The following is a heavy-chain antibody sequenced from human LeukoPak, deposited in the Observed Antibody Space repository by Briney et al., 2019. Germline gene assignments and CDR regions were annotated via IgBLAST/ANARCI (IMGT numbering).Heavy chain of an antibody. V-gene: IGHV3-15*01. Sequence: GGSLRLSCAASGFTFNNAWMSWVRQAPGKGLEWVGRIKSKTDSGTTDYAAPVKGRFTISRDDSNNTLYLQMNSLKTEDTAVYYCTTDRGSGWPFDYWGQGTLVTVSS. CDR1: GFTFNNAW. J-gene: IGHJ4*02. CDR2: IKSKTDSGTT. D-gene: IGHD6-19*01. CDR3: TTDRGSGWPFDY.